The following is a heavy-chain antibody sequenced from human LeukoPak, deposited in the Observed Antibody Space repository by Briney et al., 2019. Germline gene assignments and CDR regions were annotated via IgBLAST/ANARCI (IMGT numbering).Heavy chain of an antibody. CDR1: GGSITSYY. Sequence: PSETLSLTCSVSGGSITSYYWSWIRQPPGKGLEWIGHVSDGGRTNYSPSLRSRVSISVDTSKNQFSLKLNSVTAADTAVYFCARASTTFDDWGQGNLVTVSS. J-gene: IGHJ4*02. CDR2: VSDGGRT. CDR3: ARASTTFDD. D-gene: IGHD1-14*01. V-gene: IGHV4-59*01.